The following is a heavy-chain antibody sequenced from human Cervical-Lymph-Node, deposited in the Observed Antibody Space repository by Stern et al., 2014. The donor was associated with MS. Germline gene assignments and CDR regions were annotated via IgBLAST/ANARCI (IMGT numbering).Heavy chain of an antibody. D-gene: IGHD2-15*01. CDR2: IDLDDDK. V-gene: IGHV2-70*04. J-gene: IGHJ4*02. CDR1: GFLLSTSGVR. CDR3: ARHRPDCRDGSCYLTLFDY. Sequence: QVTLKESGPALVKPTQTLTLTCTLSGFLLSTSGVRVSWIRQPPGKALEWLARIDLDDDKFYSTSLKTRLTISKDTSKNQVVLTMTNIDPVDTATYYCARHRPDCRDGSCYLTLFDYWGQGTLVTVSS.